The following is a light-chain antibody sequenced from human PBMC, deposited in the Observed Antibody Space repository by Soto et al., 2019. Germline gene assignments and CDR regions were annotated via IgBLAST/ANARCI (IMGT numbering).Light chain of an antibody. V-gene: IGKV2-30*01. CDR2: EVS. CDR1: RSLVYSDGNTS. Sequence: DVVMTQSPLPLPVTLGQPASISCRSSRSLVYSDGNTSLKWFQQRPGQSPRRLIFEVSNRDSGVPDRFCGSASGTEFTLKISRVEAEDVGVYYCMQGTHWPLTFGQGTKVETK. CDR3: MQGTHWPLT. J-gene: IGKJ1*01.